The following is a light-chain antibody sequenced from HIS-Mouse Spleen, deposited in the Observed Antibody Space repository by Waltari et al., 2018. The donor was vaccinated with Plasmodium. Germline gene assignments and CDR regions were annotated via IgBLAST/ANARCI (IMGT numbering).Light chain of an antibody. CDR2: DDN. CDR1: SSNIGHNY. Sequence: QSVLTQPPSVSAAPGQKVTISCSGRSSNIGHNYVSWYQQLPGTAPKLLIYDDNKRPAGIPDRFSGSKSGTSATLGITGLQTGDEADYYCGTWDSSLSAGVVFGGGTKLTVL. CDR3: GTWDSSLSAGVV. J-gene: IGLJ2*01. V-gene: IGLV1-51*01.